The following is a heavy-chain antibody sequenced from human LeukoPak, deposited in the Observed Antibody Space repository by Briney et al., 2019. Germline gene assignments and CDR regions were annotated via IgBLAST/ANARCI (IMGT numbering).Heavy chain of an antibody. V-gene: IGHV3-21*01. J-gene: IGHJ6*03. CDR2: ISSSSSYI. CDR1: GFTFSSYS. CDR3: ARQAGDAYYYYYMDV. D-gene: IGHD6-13*01. Sequence: GSLRLSCAASGFTFSSYSMNWVRQAPGKGLEWVSSISSSSSYIYYADSVKGRFTISRDNAKNSLYLQMNSLRAEDTAVYYCARQAGDAYYYYYMDVWGKGTTVTVSS.